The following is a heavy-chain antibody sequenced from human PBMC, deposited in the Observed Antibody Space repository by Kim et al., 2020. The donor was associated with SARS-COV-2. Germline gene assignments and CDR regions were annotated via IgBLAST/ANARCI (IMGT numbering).Heavy chain of an antibody. D-gene: IGHD3-10*01. V-gene: IGHV4-59*01. Sequence: SETLSLTCTVSGGSIDGYYWSWIRQPPGKGLEWIAYIYYSGSTNYNPSLKSRVTISVDASKNQLSLKLTSVTAAETAVYYCARYGTDGSGSGQPFDPWGQGTLVTVSS. CDR2: IYYSGST. CDR3: ARYGTDGSGSGQPFDP. J-gene: IGHJ5*02. CDR1: GGSIDGYY.